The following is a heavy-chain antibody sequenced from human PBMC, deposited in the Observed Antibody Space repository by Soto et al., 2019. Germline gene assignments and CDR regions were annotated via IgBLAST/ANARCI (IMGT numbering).Heavy chain of an antibody. Sequence: GGSLRLSCAASGFTFSSYAVHWVRQAPGKGLEWVALISYDGSNKYYADSVKGRFTISRDNSKNTLYLQMNSLRPEDTAVYYCARDDGGLDVWGQGTTVTVSS. CDR2: ISYDGSNK. CDR3: ARDDGGLDV. CDR1: GFTFSSYA. V-gene: IGHV3-30-3*01. J-gene: IGHJ6*02.